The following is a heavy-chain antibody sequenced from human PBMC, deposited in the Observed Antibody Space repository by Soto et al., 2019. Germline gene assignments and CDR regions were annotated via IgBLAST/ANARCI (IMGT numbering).Heavy chain of an antibody. CDR2: VNPLLGTA. CDR1: GGSLSNIT. V-gene: IGHV1-69*08. J-gene: IGHJ4*02. Sequence: QVQLVQSGAEVKKPGSSVRVSCKISGGSLSNITVSWVRQAPGLGLEWMGRVNPLLGTANYAQKFQGRVTLSADRSTNTAYMDMTSLTSDGTAMYYCARLPLDSWGQGTLVTVSS. CDR3: ARLPLDS.